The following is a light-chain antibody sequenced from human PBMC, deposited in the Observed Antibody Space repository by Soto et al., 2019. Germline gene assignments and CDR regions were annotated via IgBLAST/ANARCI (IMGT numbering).Light chain of an antibody. J-gene: IGKJ4*01. CDR1: QSVSSSY. CDR3: QQYGSSLLLT. Sequence: EIVLTQSPGTLSLSPGERATLSCRASQSVSSSYLAWYQQKPGQAPRLLIYGASSRATGIPDRFSGSGSGTDFILTISRLEPEDVAVYYCQQYGSSLLLTFGGGTKGEIK. CDR2: GAS. V-gene: IGKV3-20*01.